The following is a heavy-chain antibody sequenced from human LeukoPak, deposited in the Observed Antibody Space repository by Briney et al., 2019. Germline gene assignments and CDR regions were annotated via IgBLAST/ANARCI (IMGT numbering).Heavy chain of an antibody. D-gene: IGHD3-16*01. CDR3: ATTMGDNPFDY. CDR2: ISGYNGNT. J-gene: IGHJ4*02. CDR1: GYTFTSYG. V-gene: IGHV1-18*04. Sequence: ASVKVSCKASGYTFTSYGIIWVRQAPGQGLEWMGWISGYNGNTKYAQKFQGRVTMTTDTSTSTAYMELRRLRSEDTAVYYCATTMGDNPFDYWGQGTLVTVSS.